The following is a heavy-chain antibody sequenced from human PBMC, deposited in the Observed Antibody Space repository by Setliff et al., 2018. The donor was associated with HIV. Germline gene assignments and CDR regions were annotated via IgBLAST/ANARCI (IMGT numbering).Heavy chain of an antibody. Sequence: GASVKVSCKASGYTFTIYGITWVRQAPGQGLEWMGWISGYNGKTNYAQKYQDRVTMTTNTSTSTAYMELRSLRSDDTAVYYCARAPSGVVIGPDYWGQGTLVTVSS. D-gene: IGHD3-3*01. CDR1: GYTFTIYG. CDR2: ISGYNGKT. CDR3: ARAPSGVVIGPDY. J-gene: IGHJ4*02. V-gene: IGHV1-18*01.